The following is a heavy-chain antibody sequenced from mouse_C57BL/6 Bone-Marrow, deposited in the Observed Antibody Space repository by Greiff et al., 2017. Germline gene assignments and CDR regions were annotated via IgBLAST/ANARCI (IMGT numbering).Heavy chain of an antibody. V-gene: IGHV1-53*01. CDR2: INPSNGGT. CDR3: ALAYYGSSYWYFDV. J-gene: IGHJ1*03. Sequence: QVQLKQPGTELVKPGASVKLSCKASGYTFTSYWMHWVKQRPGQGLEWIGNINPSNGGTNYNEKFKSKATLTVDKSSSTAYMQLSSLTSEDSAVYYCALAYYGSSYWYFDVWGTGTTVTVSS. D-gene: IGHD1-1*01. CDR1: GYTFTSYW.